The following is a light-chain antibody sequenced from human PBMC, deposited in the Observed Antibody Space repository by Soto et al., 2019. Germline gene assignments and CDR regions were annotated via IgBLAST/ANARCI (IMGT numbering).Light chain of an antibody. V-gene: IGKV1-39*01. CDR2: AAS. Sequence: DIQMTQSPSSLSASVGDRITITCRASQSISRYLNWYQHKPGKAPKLLINAASSLERGVPSRFSGGGCGTDFTLNISSLQPDDFATYYCQQNYRATPWTFGQGTKVDLK. CDR1: QSISRY. J-gene: IGKJ1*01. CDR3: QQNYRATPWT.